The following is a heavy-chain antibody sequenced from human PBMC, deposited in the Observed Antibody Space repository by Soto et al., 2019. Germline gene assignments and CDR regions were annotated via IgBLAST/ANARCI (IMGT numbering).Heavy chain of an antibody. J-gene: IGHJ5*02. Sequence: PSETLSLTCTVSGGSISSYYWSWIRQPPGKGLEWIGYIYYSGSTNYNPSLKSRATISVDTSKNQFSLKLSSVTAADTAVYYCARFSIAAGGSGGRFDPWGQGTLVTVSS. V-gene: IGHV4-59*01. CDR2: IYYSGST. D-gene: IGHD6-6*01. CDR3: ARFSIAAGGSGGRFDP. CDR1: GGSISSYY.